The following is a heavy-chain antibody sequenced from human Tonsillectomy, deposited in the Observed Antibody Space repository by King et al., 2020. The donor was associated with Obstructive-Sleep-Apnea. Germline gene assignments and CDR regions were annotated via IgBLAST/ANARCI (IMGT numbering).Heavy chain of an antibody. CDR1: GYTFTGYY. CDR2: INPNSGGT. Sequence: QLVQSGAEVKKPGASVKVSCKASGYTFTGYYMHWVRQAPGQGLEWMGWINPNSGGTNYAQKFQGRVTMTRDTSISTAYMELSRLRSDDTAVYYCARPVTMIVVVSTQDAFDIWGQGTMVTVSS. D-gene: IGHD3-22*01. J-gene: IGHJ3*02. CDR3: ARPVTMIVVVSTQDAFDI. V-gene: IGHV1-2*02.